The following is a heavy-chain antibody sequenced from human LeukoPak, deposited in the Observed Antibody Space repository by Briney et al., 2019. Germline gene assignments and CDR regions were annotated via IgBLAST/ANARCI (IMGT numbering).Heavy chain of an antibody. CDR2: IYYSGST. J-gene: IGHJ4*02. Sequence: SETLSLTCTVSGGSISSYYWSWIQQPPGKGLEWIGYIYYSGSTNYNPSLKSRVTISVDTSKNQFSLKLSSVTAADTAVYYCARALWGYAPDDYSSFDYWGQGTLVTVSS. V-gene: IGHV4-59*08. CDR1: GGSISSYY. CDR3: ARALWGYAPDDYSSFDY. D-gene: IGHD4-11*01.